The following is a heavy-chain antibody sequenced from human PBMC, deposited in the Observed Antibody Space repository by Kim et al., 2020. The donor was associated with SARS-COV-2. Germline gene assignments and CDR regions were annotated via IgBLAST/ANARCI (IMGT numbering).Heavy chain of an antibody. Sequence: GGSLRLSCAASGFTVSSNYMSWVRQAPGKGLEWVSVIYSGGSTYYADSVKGRFTISRDNSKNTLYLQMNSLRAEDTAVYYCARESWVMVDWPPNRRAFVIWGQGTMVTVSS. CDR1: GFTVSSNY. CDR2: IYSGGST. J-gene: IGHJ3*02. V-gene: IGHV3-66*02. D-gene: IGHD2-8*01. CDR3: ARESWVMVDWPPNRRAFVI.